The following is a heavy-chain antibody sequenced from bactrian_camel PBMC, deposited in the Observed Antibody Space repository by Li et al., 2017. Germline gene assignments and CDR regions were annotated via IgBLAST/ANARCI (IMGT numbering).Heavy chain of an antibody. CDR2: IYTATQLA. J-gene: IGHJ4*01. CDR3: AVGYGVWYDLKSAAYFH. V-gene: IGHV3S1*01. Sequence: HVQLVESGGGSVQAGGSLRLSCVVSGFTDTRASMAWFRQAPGKEREGVAVIYTATQLAFYGDSVKGRFTISQGNSVNTVYLQMNNLKPEDTAMYYCAVGYGVWYDLKSAAYFHWGQGTQVTVS. D-gene: IGHD3*01. CDR1: GFTDTRAS.